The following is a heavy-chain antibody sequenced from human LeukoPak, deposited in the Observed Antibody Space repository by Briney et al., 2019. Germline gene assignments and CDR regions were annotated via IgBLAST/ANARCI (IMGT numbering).Heavy chain of an antibody. D-gene: IGHD5-12*01. CDR2: ISTNGGST. Sequence: GGSLRLSCSASGFSFSAYAMHWVRQAPGKGLEYLSAISTNGGSTYYADSVKGRFTSSRDNSKNTLYVQMNSLRAEDTAVYYCAKEKGPRLPFDYWGQGTLVTVSS. CDR1: GFSFSAYA. CDR3: AKEKGPRLPFDY. J-gene: IGHJ4*02. V-gene: IGHV3-64*04.